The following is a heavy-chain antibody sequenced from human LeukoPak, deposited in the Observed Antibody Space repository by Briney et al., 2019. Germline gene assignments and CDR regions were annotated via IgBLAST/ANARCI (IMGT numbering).Heavy chain of an antibody. CDR3: ARGQYDRSPFLQR. CDR2: ISSSGSII. CDR1: GFTFSDYY. Sequence: GGSLRLSCAASGFTFSDYYMSWIRQAPGKGLEWVSYISSSGSIIYYADSVKGRFTISRDNAKNSMYLQMNSLRAEDTAVYYCARGQYDRSPFLQRWGQGTLVTVSS. V-gene: IGHV3-11*01. D-gene: IGHD3-22*01. J-gene: IGHJ1*01.